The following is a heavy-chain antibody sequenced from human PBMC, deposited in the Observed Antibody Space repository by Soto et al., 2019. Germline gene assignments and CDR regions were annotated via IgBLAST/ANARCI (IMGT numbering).Heavy chain of an antibody. CDR2: IISRSRYI. Sequence: GGSLTLSWPASGVTFSSYSMDWVRQAPGRGLEWVASIISRSRYIYYADSATGRFTISRDNAKTSLYPPMNSLRAEDTAVYYCARDPPGNSSGWYQPDYWGQGTLVTVSS. V-gene: IGHV3-21*01. CDR1: GVTFSSYS. D-gene: IGHD6-19*01. CDR3: ARDPPGNSSGWYQPDY. J-gene: IGHJ4*02.